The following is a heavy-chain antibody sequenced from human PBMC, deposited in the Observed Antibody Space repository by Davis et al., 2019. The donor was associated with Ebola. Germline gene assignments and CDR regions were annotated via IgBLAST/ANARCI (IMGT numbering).Heavy chain of an antibody. Sequence: PGGSLRLSCAASGFTFSSYSMNWVRQAPGKGLEWVSHITASSSTKYYADSVKGRFTISRDNGKSSLYLQMSSLRAEDTAVYYCARETLVEDAFDIWGQGTMVTVSS. CDR3: ARETLVEDAFDI. J-gene: IGHJ3*02. D-gene: IGHD2-8*02. CDR2: ITASSSTK. V-gene: IGHV3-48*04. CDR1: GFTFSSYS.